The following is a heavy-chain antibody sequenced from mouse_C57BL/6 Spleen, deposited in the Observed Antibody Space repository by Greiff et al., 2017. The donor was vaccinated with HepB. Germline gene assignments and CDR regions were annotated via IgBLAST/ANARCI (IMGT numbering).Heavy chain of an antibody. D-gene: IGHD1-1*01. CDR2: IHPSDSDT. CDR3: GQFITTGSTDFDY. Sequence: QVQLQQPGAELVKPGASVKVSCKASGYTFTSYWMHWVKQRPGQGLEWIGRIHPSDSDTNYNQKFKGKATLTVDQSSSTANIQLSSLTSEDSAVYYCGQFITTGSTDFDYWGQGTTLTVSS. CDR1: GYTFTSYW. J-gene: IGHJ2*01. V-gene: IGHV1-74*01.